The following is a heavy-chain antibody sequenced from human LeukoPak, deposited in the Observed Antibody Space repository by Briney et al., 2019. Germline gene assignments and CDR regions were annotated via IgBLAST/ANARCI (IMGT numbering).Heavy chain of an antibody. V-gene: IGHV3-30*02. CDR1: GFVLSDYG. D-gene: IGHD5-12*01. Sequence: GGSLRLSCTASGFVLSDYGMHWVRQAPGKGLEWVAFVRNDGSNEYYVGSVKGRFTISRDKSKNTLYLQMNRLTAEDTAVYSCAKESDSGYHSEGPKTWGLGTLVTVSS. CDR2: VRNDGSNE. CDR3: AKESDSGYHSEGPKT. J-gene: IGHJ5*02.